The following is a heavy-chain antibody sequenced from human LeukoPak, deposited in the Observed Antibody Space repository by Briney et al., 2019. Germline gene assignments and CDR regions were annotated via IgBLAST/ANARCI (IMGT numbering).Heavy chain of an antibody. D-gene: IGHD3-10*01. CDR2: ISGSGDST. J-gene: IGHJ3*02. Sequence: GGSLRLSCAASGLTFSGYGMNWVRQAPGKGLEGVSAISGSGDSTYHADSVRGRFTVSRDNSKNTLYLQMKSLRAEDTDVYYCAKVTGSGSYLADAFDIWGHGTVVTVSS. V-gene: IGHV3-23*01. CDR3: AKVTGSGSYLADAFDI. CDR1: GLTFSGYG.